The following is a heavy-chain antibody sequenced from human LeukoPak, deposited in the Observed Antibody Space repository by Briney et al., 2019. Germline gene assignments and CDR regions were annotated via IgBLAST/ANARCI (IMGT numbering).Heavy chain of an antibody. Sequence: GGSLRLSCAATGFTVSSNYMSWVRQAPGKGLEWVSVIYSGGSTYYADSVKGRFTISRDNSKNTLYLQMNSLRAEDTAVYYCVRGDYGDYTLFDYWGQGTLVTVSS. CDR3: VRGDYGDYTLFDY. D-gene: IGHD4-17*01. CDR1: GFTVSSNY. V-gene: IGHV3-53*01. CDR2: IYSGGST. J-gene: IGHJ4*02.